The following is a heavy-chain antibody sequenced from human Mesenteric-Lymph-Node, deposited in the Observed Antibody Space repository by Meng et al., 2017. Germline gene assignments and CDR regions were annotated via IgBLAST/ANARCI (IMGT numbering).Heavy chain of an antibody. D-gene: IGHD6-13*01. CDR1: GYIFTSYA. J-gene: IGHJ5*02. V-gene: IGHV7-4-1*02. CDR3: VRERSWEQLVRNWFDP. CDR2: INTNTGNP. Sequence: QGELVQSGSELKKPGVSVKVSCKASGYIFTSYAMNWVRQAPGQGLEWMGWINTNTGNPTYAQGFTGRFVFSLDTSVSTAYLQISSLKAEDTAVYYCVRERSWEQLVRNWFDPWGQGTLVTVSS.